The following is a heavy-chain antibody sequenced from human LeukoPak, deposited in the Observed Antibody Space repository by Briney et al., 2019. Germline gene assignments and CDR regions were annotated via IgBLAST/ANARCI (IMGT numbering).Heavy chain of an antibody. V-gene: IGHV4-38-2*02. Sequence: SETLPLTCTVSGYSISSGYYWGWIRQPPGKGLEWIGSIYHSGSTYYNPSLKSRVTISVDTSKNQFSLKLSSVTAADTAVYYCARDEKGGHSGSYTAEYFQHWGPGTLVTVSP. CDR2: IYHSGST. CDR3: ARDEKGGHSGSYTAEYFQH. J-gene: IGHJ1*01. CDR1: GYSISSGYY. D-gene: IGHD1-26*01.